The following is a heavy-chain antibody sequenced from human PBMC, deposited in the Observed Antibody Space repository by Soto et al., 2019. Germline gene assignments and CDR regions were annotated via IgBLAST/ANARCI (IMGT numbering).Heavy chain of an antibody. D-gene: IGHD5-12*01. CDR3: ARDGDGYNN. J-gene: IGHJ4*02. CDR2: IYSSGGT. Sequence: QVQLQESGPGLVKPSETLSLTCSVSGGSVTSGSYYWSWIRQPPGKGLEWIGYIYSSGGTSYNPSLKSRVTISVDTSKNPFSLKLTSVTAADTAVYYCARDGDGYNNWGQGTLVTVSS. V-gene: IGHV4-61*01. CDR1: GGSVTSGSYY.